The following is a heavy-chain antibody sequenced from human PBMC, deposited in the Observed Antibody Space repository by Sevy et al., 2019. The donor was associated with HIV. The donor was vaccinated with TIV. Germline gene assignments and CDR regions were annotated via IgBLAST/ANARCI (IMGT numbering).Heavy chain of an antibody. D-gene: IGHD3-22*01. CDR2: ISGSGGST. CDR1: GFTFSSYA. CDR3: ANPTYYYYDSSGYYPEHL. V-gene: IGHV3-23*01. J-gene: IGHJ2*01. Sequence: GESLKISCAASGFTFSSYAMSWVRQAPGKGLEWVSAISGSGGSTYYADSVKGRFTISRDNSKNTLYLQMNSLRAEDTAVYDCANPTYYYYDSSGYYPEHLWGRGTLVTVSS.